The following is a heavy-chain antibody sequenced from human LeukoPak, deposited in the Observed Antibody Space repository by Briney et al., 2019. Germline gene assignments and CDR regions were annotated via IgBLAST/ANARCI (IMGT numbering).Heavy chain of an antibody. V-gene: IGHV3-30-3*01. D-gene: IGHD4-17*01. CDR2: ISYDGSNK. Sequence: PGGSLRLSCAASGFTFSSYAMHWVRQAPGKGLEWVAVISYDGSNKYYADSVKGRFTISRDNSKNTLYLQMNSLRAEDTAVYYCARAPYTTTVTTPFDYWGQGTLVTVSS. J-gene: IGHJ4*02. CDR3: ARAPYTTTVTTPFDY. CDR1: GFTFSSYA.